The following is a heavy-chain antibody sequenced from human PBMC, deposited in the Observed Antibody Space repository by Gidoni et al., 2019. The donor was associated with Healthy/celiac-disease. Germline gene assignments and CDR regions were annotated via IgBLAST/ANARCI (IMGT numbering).Heavy chain of an antibody. Sequence: EVQLVESGGGLVQPGGSLKHSCAASGFTFSGSAMHWVRQASGKGLEGVGRIRSKANSYATAFAASVKGRFTISRDDSKNTAYLQINSLKTEDTAVYYCTSPGDYRYVIDVWGQGTTVTVSS. CDR2: IRSKANSYAT. D-gene: IGHD4-17*01. V-gene: IGHV3-73*02. CDR3: TSPGDYRYVIDV. J-gene: IGHJ6*02. CDR1: GFTFSGSA.